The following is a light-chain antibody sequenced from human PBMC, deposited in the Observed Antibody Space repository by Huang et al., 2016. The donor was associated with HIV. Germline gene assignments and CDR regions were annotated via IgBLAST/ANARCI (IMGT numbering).Light chain of an antibody. CDR3: QHYNNWPPWT. J-gene: IGKJ1*01. V-gene: IGKV3-15*01. Sequence: EIVMTQSPATLSVSPGERATLSCRASQSVSSSLAWYQQRRGQPPRLLIYGAATRATVIPTRFSGSGSGTEFSLTISSLQSADFAVYYCQHYNNWPPWTFGQGTKVEIK. CDR2: GAA. CDR1: QSVSSS.